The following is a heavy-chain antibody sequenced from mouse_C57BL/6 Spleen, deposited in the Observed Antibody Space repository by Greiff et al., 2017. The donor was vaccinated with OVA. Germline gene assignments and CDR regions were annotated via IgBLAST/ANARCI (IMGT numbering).Heavy chain of an antibody. J-gene: IGHJ2*01. Sequence: QVQLQQPGAELVMPGASVKLSCKASGYTFTSYWMHWVKQRPGQGLEWIGEIDPSDSYTNYNQKFKGKSTLTGDKSSSTADMQLSSLTSEDSAVYYCARGGLHYFDYWGQGTTLTVSS. D-gene: IGHD2-2*01. CDR2: IDPSDSYT. V-gene: IGHV1-69*01. CDR3: ARGGLHYFDY. CDR1: GYTFTSYW.